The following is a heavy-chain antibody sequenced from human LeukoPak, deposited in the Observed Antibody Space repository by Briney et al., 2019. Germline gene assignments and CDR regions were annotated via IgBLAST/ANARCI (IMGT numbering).Heavy chain of an antibody. J-gene: IGHJ4*02. V-gene: IGHV4-39*07. CDR2: IYHSGGT. Sequence: SETLSLTCTVSGGSISSSSYYWGWIRQPPGKGLEWIGSIYHSGGTYYNPSLKSRVTISVDTSKNQFSLKLSSVTAADTAVYYCARDRGPYYGSGSYHFSRWGQGTLVTVSS. CDR3: ARDRGPYYGSGSYHFSR. CDR1: GGSISSSSYY. D-gene: IGHD3-10*01.